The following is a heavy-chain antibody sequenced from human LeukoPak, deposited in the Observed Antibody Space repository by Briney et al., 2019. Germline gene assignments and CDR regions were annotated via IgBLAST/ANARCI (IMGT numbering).Heavy chain of an antibody. J-gene: IGHJ2*01. CDR1: GFTFSTYA. Sequence: GGSLRLSCAGSGFTFSTYAMSWVRQAPEKGLEWVSSISGSGSSRYYADSVKGRFTISRDNSKNTLFLQMNSLRAEDTAIYYCAKDWTGTKPFDLWGRGTLVTVSS. CDR2: ISGSGSSR. V-gene: IGHV3-23*01. D-gene: IGHD3/OR15-3a*01. CDR3: AKDWTGTKPFDL.